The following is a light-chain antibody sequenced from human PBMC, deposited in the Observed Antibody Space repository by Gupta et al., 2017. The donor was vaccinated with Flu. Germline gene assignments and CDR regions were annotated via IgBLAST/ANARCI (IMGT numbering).Light chain of an antibody. Sequence: EVGMTRPPATPSVPPGARATLSCRASQSVSSNVAWYQQKPGQAPRLLIYDAFTRATGIPARFSGSGSGTDFTLTISSLQSEDSAVYYCQQYIFWPPLTFGGGTKVEI. CDR1: QSVSSN. CDR3: QQYIFWPPLT. J-gene: IGKJ4*01. CDR2: DAF. V-gene: IGKV3-15*01.